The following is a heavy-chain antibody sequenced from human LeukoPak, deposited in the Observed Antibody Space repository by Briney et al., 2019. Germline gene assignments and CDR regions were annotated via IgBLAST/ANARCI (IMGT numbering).Heavy chain of an antibody. CDR2: IIPIFGTA. CDR1: GGTFSSYA. V-gene: IGHV1-69*13. CDR3: ARDTYRGVGAISGYFDY. Sequence: SVKVSCKASGGTFSSYAISWVRQAPGQGLEWMRGIIPIFGTANYAQKFQGRVTITADESTSTAYMELSSLRSEDAAVYYCARDTYRGVGAISGYFDYWGQGTLVTVSS. J-gene: IGHJ4*02. D-gene: IGHD1-26*01.